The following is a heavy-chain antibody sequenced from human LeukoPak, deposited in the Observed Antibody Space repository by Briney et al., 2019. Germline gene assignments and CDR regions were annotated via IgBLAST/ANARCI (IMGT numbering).Heavy chain of an antibody. CDR1: GFTVSSNY. J-gene: IGHJ4*02. CDR2: IYSGGST. D-gene: IGHD4-17*01. V-gene: IGHV3-66*02. Sequence: GGSLRLSCAASGFTVSSNYMSWVRQASGKGLEWVSVIYSGGSTYYADSVKGRFTISRDNSKNTLYLQMNSLRAEDTAVYYCAKTGDYSTSFDYWGQGTLVTVSS. CDR3: AKTGDYSTSFDY.